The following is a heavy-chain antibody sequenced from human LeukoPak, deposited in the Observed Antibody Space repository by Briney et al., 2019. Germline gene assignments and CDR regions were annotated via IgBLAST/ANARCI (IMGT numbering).Heavy chain of an antibody. Sequence: GGSLRLSCAASGFTFSSYGLHWVRQAPGKGLEWVAVIWYDGSNTYYPDSVKGRFTISRDDSKNTLYLQMNSLRAEDTAVYYCARDSGSLDTWGQGTLVTVSS. D-gene: IGHD1-1*01. CDR1: GFTFSSYG. V-gene: IGHV3-33*01. CDR3: ARDSGSLDT. CDR2: IWYDGSNT. J-gene: IGHJ5*02.